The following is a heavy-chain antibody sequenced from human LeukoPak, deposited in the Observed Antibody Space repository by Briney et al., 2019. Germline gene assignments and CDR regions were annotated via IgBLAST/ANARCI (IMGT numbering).Heavy chain of an antibody. CDR2: INAYNGNT. CDR1: GYTFTSYG. CDR3: ARDKWLVEGGYYYYGMDV. D-gene: IGHD6-19*01. Sequence: GASVKVSCKASGYTFTSYGISWVRQAPGQGLEWMGWINAYNGNTNYAQKLQGRVTMTTDTSTSTAYMELRSLRSDDTAVYYCARDKWLVEGGYYYYGMDVWGQGTTVTVSS. J-gene: IGHJ6*02. V-gene: IGHV1-18*01.